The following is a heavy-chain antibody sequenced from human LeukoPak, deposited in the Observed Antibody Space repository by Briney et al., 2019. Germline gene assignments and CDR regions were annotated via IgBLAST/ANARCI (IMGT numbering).Heavy chain of an antibody. CDR2: IKSKTDGGTT. Sequence: GGSLRLSCAASGFTFSNAWMSWVRQAPGKGLEWVGRIKSKTDGGTTDYAAPVKGRFTISRDDSKNTLYLQMNSLKTEDTAVYYCTTDPYYDSSGYYHWGQGTLVTVSS. J-gene: IGHJ5*02. D-gene: IGHD3-22*01. CDR3: TTDPYYDSSGYYH. CDR1: GFTFSNAW. V-gene: IGHV3-15*01.